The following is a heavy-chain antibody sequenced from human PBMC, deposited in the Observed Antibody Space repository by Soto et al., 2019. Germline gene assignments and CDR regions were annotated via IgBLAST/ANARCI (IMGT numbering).Heavy chain of an antibody. D-gene: IGHD1-26*01. Sequence: QLQESGPELVKPSQTLSLTCTVSGASIRSGGYYWSWIRQDPGKGLEGLGYIYDNGTTYYNPSLKSRVSISRDTSKNQFALRMTSLTAAYTAIYYCASGQVGATTWFDPWGQGTKVTVSS. J-gene: IGHJ5*02. CDR3: ASGQVGATTWFDP. CDR2: IYDNGTT. V-gene: IGHV4-31*03. CDR1: GASIRSGGYY.